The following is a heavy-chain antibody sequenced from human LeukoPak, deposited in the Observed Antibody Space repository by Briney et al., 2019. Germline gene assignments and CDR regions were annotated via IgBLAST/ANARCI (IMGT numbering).Heavy chain of an antibody. CDR2: IYLSGST. CDR1: GGSISNGGYY. CDR3: ASSGGRDYAFDI. Sequence: SETLSLTCTVSGGSISNGGYYWNWIRQHPVKGLEWIWYIYLSGSTYYNPSLESRLTISLATSKNQFSLKLTSVTAADTAVYYCASSGGRDYAFDIWGQGTMVIVSS. D-gene: IGHD4-17*01. V-gene: IGHV4-31*03. J-gene: IGHJ3*02.